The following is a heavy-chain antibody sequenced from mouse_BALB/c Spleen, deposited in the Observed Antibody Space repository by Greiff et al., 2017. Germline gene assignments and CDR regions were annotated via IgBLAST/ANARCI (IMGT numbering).Heavy chain of an antibody. Sequence: VQLQQSGPELVKPGASVKISCKASGYTFTDYNMHWVKQSHGKSLEWIGYIYPYNGGTGYNQKFKSKATLTVDNSSSTAYMELRSLTSEDSAVYYCARYGNYRYYAMDYWGQGTSVTVSS. CDR1: GYTFTDYN. D-gene: IGHD2-1*01. CDR2: IYPYNGGT. J-gene: IGHJ4*01. CDR3: ARYGNYRYYAMDY. V-gene: IGHV1S29*02.